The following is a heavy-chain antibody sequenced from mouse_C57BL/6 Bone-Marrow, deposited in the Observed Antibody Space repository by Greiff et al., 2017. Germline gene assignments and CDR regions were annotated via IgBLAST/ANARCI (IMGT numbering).Heavy chain of an antibody. CDR1: GYTFTSYG. V-gene: IGHV1-81*01. CDR3: AREGYYYAMDY. D-gene: IGHD2-2*01. CDR2: IYPRSGNT. J-gene: IGHJ4*01. Sequence: QVQLQQSGAELARPGASVKLSCKASGYTFTSYGISWVKQRTGQGLEWIGEIYPRSGNTYYNEKFKGKATLTADKSSSTAYMELRSLTSEDSAVDFCAREGYYYAMDYWGQGTSVTVSS.